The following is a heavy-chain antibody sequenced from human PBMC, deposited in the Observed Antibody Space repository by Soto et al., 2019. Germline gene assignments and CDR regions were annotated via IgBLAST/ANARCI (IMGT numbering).Heavy chain of an antibody. V-gene: IGHV3-48*03. CDR3: ARDSSGILWPYYYYGMDV. D-gene: IGHD5-12*01. J-gene: IGHJ6*02. CDR1: GFTFSSYE. CDR2: ISSSGSTI. Sequence: PGGSLRLSCAASGFTFSSYEMNWVRQAPGKGLEWVSYISSSGSTIYYADSVKGRFTISRDNAKNSLYLQMNSLRAEDTAVYYCARDSSGILWPYYYYGMDVWGQGTTVTVSS.